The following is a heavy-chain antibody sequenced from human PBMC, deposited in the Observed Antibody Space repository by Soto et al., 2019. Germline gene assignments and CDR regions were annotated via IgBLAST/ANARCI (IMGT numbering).Heavy chain of an antibody. CDR1: GYSFSNYG. Sequence: ASVKVSCKASGYSFSNYGISWVRQAPGQGLEWMGRITPYKDNTKYAQKLQGRVTMTTDTSTSTAYMELRSLTSDDTAVYYCARDLDGSGSYYTDYWGQGTLVTVSS. D-gene: IGHD3-10*01. J-gene: IGHJ4*02. CDR2: ITPYKDNT. V-gene: IGHV1-18*04. CDR3: ARDLDGSGSYYTDY.